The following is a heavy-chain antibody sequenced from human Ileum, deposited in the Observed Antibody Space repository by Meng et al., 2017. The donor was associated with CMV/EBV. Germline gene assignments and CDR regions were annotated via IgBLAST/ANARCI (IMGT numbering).Heavy chain of an antibody. D-gene: IGHD1-26*01. CDR1: GFTFSSYA. Sequence: SGFTFSSYAMSWVRQAPGKGLEWVSAISGSGGSTYYADSVKGRFTISRDNSKNTLYLQMNSLRAEDTAVYYCAKDLKQWELLADDYWGQGTLVTVSS. CDR2: ISGSGGST. CDR3: AKDLKQWELLADDY. V-gene: IGHV3-23*01. J-gene: IGHJ4*02.